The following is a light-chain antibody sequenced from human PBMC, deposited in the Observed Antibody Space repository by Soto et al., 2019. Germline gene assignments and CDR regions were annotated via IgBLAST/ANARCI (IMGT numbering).Light chain of an antibody. CDR3: QQRFNWPRFT. CDR1: QSVSSY. V-gene: IGKV3-11*01. J-gene: IGKJ2*01. Sequence: EIVLTQSPATLSLSPGERATLSCRASQSVSSYLAWYQQKPGQAPRPLIYDASNMATGIPARFSGGGSGTDFTLTISSLEPEDFAVYYCQQRFNWPRFTFGQGTKLEIK. CDR2: DAS.